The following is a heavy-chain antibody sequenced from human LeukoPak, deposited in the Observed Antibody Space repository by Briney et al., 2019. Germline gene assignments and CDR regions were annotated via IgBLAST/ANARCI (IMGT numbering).Heavy chain of an antibody. CDR2: INPNSGGT. CDR3: ARGGGYRSSWYEAY. Sequence: GASVKVSCKASGYTFTSYYMHWVRQAPGQGLEWMGWINPNSGGTSYAQKFQGRVTMTSDTSISAAYMELSGLRSDDTALYYCARGGGYRSSWYEAYWGQGTLVTVSS. CDR1: GYTFTSYY. D-gene: IGHD6-13*01. J-gene: IGHJ4*02. V-gene: IGHV1-2*02.